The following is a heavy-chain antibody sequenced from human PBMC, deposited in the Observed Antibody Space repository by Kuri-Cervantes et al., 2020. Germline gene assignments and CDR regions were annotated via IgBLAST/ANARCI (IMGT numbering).Heavy chain of an antibody. CDR3: ARGDYGDPLDY. Sequence: SQTLSLTCAVYGGSFSGYYWSWIRQPAGKGLEWIGRIYTSGSTNYNPSLKSRVTMSVDTSKNQFSLKLSSVTAADTAVYYCARGDYGDPLDYWGQGTLVTVSS. V-gene: IGHV4-59*10. CDR2: IYTSGST. J-gene: IGHJ4*02. CDR1: GGSFSGYY. D-gene: IGHD4-17*01.